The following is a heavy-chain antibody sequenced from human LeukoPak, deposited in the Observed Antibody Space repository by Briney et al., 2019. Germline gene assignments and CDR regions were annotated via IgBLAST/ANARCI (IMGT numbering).Heavy chain of an antibody. CDR1: GGTFSSYA. D-gene: IGHD5-18*01. J-gene: IGHJ4*02. CDR3: ARERGYSYDY. Sequence: SVKVSCKASGGTFSSYAMSWVRQAPGQGLEWMGGIIPIFGTANYAQKFQGRVTITADKSTSTAYMELCSLRSEDAAVYYCARERGYSYDYWGQGTLVTVSS. V-gene: IGHV1-69*06. CDR2: IIPIFGTA.